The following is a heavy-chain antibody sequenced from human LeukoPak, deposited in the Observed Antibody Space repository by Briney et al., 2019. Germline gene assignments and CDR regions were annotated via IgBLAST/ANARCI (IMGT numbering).Heavy chain of an antibody. CDR1: GFTFSSYW. D-gene: IGHD4-11*01. V-gene: IGHV3-7*04. CDR2: INQDVSEE. CDR3: ARDRGYSTFDF. Sequence: GGSLRLSCAASGFTFSSYWMSWVRQAPGKGLEWVANINQDVSEENFVDSVKGRFTISRDNAKSSLFLQMNSLRAEDTAVYYCARDRGYSTFDFWGPGTLASVSS. J-gene: IGHJ4*02.